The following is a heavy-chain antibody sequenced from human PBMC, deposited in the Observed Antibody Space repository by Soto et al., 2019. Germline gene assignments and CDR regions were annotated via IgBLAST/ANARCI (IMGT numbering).Heavy chain of an antibody. V-gene: IGHV3-30*18. J-gene: IGHJ6*02. CDR2: ISYDGSNK. D-gene: IGHD7-27*01. CDR3: AQDLLGPGRAYGMDV. Sequence: QVQLVESGGGVVQPGRSLRLSCAASGFTFSSYGMHWVRQAPGKGLEWVAVISYDGSNKYYADSVKGRFTISRDISKHTLYLQMTRRRAEDTAVYYCAQDLLGPGRAYGMDVWGQGTTVTVSS. CDR1: GFTFSSYG.